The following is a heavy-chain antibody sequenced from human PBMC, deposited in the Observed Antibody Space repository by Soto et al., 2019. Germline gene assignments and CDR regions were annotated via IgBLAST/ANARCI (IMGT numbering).Heavy chain of an antibody. D-gene: IGHD3-10*01. Sequence: QVQLVQSGAEVKKPGASVKVSCKTSGYTFTTYGISWVRQAPGQGLEWMGWISGYNGNTNYAQKFQGRVTMTTDTTTNTAYNELRSLRSAHTAVYYFAKGFHYGHGDYLGLGTLITVSS. CDR2: ISGYNGNT. V-gene: IGHV1-18*01. J-gene: IGHJ4*02. CDR1: GYTFTTYG. CDR3: AKGFHYGHGDY.